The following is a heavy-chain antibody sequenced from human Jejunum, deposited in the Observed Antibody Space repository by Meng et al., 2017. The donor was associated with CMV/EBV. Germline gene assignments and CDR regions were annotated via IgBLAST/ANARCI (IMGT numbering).Heavy chain of an antibody. Sequence: DVQLVESGGGLIQPGGSLRLSCVVSGFTVSSNCMNWVRQAPGKGLEWVSVIYSGGSTYYADSVKGRFTISRDNSKNMLYLQMNSLRAEDTAVYYCARRDEGYGPFDYWGQGTLVTVSS. D-gene: IGHD3-10*01. J-gene: IGHJ4*02. V-gene: IGHV3-53*01. CDR3: ARRDEGYGPFDY. CDR2: IYSGGST. CDR1: GFTVSSNC.